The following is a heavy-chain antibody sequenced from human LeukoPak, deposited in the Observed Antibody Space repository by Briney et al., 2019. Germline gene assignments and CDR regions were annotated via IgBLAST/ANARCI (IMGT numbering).Heavy chain of an antibody. CDR3: VRQPPGVYDTTQNWFDP. CDR2: IAPSDSYT. Sequence: GESLKISCKVSGYSFPSYWSTWVRQVPGKGLEWMGRIAPSDSYTNYNPSFEGHVTMSVEKSITTVYLQWSSLKASDTAMYYCVRQPPGVYDTTQNWFDPWGQGTLVTVSS. D-gene: IGHD3-22*01. CDR1: GYSFPSYW. J-gene: IGHJ5*02. V-gene: IGHV5-10-1*01.